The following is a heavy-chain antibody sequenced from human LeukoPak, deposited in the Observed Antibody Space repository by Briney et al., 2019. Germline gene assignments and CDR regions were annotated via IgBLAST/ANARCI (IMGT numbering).Heavy chain of an antibody. J-gene: IGHJ3*02. CDR3: AREKGNDAPEI. CDR1: GDSIINAGNY. V-gene: IGHV4-31*03. Sequence: SETLSLTCNVSGDSIINAGNYWTWIRQHPGKGLEWIGYIYYSGNTYYSPSLKSRVIMSIDTSKNQFSLTLNSLTAADTAMYYCAREKGNDAPEIWGQGTMVTVSS. CDR2: IYYSGNT.